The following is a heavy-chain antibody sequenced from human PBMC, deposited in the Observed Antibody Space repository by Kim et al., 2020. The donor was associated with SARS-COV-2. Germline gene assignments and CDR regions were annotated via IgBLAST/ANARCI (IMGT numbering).Heavy chain of an antibody. V-gene: IGHV3-13*01. Sequence: VRGRFTISRENGKNSFYLQMESLRAGDTAVYYCARAPPGLAPSGKGTSFDYWGQGTLVTVSS. D-gene: IGHD2-15*01. J-gene: IGHJ4*02. CDR3: ARAPPGLAPSGKGTSFDY.